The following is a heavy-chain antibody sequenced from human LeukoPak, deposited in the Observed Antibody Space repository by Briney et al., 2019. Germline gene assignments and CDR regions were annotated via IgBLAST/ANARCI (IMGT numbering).Heavy chain of an antibody. V-gene: IGHV1-69*05. J-gene: IGHJ4*02. CDR2: IIPIFGTA. D-gene: IGHD1-7*01. CDR3: ARDSIGYNWNYEGGYYFDY. CDR1: GGTFSSYA. Sequence: ASVKVSCKASGGTFSSYAISWVRQAPGQGLEWMGGIIPIFGTANYAQKFQGRVTITTDESTSTAYMELSSLRSEDTAVYYCARDSIGYNWNYEGGYYFDYWGQGTLVTVSS.